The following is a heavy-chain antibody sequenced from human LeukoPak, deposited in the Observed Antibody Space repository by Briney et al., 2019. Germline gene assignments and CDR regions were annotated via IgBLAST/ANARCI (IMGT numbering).Heavy chain of an antibody. Sequence: SETLSLTCAVYGGSFSGYYWSWIRQPPRKWLEWIGEINHIGSTNYNPSLKSRVTISVDTSKNQFSLKLSSVTAADTAVYYCARGTAMATIYYYYYYMDVWGKGTTVTVSS. CDR2: INHIGST. D-gene: IGHD5-18*01. CDR1: GGSFSGYY. CDR3: ARGTAMATIYYYYYYMDV. J-gene: IGHJ6*03. V-gene: IGHV4-34*01.